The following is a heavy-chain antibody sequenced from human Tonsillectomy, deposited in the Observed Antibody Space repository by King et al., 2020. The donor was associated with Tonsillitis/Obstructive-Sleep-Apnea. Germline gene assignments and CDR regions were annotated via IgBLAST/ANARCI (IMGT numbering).Heavy chain of an antibody. CDR3: ARARSCLIWFDP. CDR2: IIPILGIA. D-gene: IGHD2-2*01. CDR1: GGTFSSYA. V-gene: IGHV1-69*09. Sequence: VQLVESGAEVKKPGSSVKVSCKASGGTFSSYAISWVRQAPGQGLEWMGRIIPILGIANYAQKFQGRVTITADKSTSTAYVELSSLRSEDTAVYYCARARSCLIWFDPWGQGTLVTVSS. J-gene: IGHJ5*02.